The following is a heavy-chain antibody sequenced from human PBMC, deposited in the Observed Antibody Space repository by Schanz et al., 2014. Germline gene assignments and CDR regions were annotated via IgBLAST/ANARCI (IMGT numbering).Heavy chain of an antibody. Sequence: QVQLVESGGGVVQPGRSLRLSCAASGFTFSSYGMHWVRQAPGKGLEWVAVIWYDGNNKFYADSVKGRFIISRDNSKNTLYLQLNSLRSDDTAVYYCARDLALVGYSYGTGDYWGQGTLVTVSS. CDR2: IWYDGNNK. CDR1: GFTFSSYG. V-gene: IGHV3-33*01. D-gene: IGHD5-18*01. CDR3: ARDLALVGYSYGTGDY. J-gene: IGHJ4*02.